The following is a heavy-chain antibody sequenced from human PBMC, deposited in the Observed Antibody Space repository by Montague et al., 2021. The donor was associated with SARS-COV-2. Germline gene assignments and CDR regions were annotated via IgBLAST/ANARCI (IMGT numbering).Heavy chain of an antibody. CDR2: IRTTGHT. CDR1: GASISTGIYY. J-gene: IGHJ4*02. D-gene: IGHD1-26*01. V-gene: IGHV4-61*02. Sequence: TLSLTCTVSGASISTGIYYWIWIRQPAGKGLEWIGRIRTTGHTDYNSSLESRVFMSVDTSTNQFSLSLTSVTAAATAVYLCARFGSGTLEFDLWGQGTLVTVSS. CDR3: ARFGSGTLEFDL.